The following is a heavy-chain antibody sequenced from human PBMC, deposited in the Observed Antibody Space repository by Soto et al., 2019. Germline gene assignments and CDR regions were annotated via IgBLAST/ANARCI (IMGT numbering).Heavy chain of an antibody. CDR3: ARDVRRNWSYDLYYGMDV. V-gene: IGHV3-30-3*01. D-gene: IGHD1-7*01. CDR2: ISYDGSNK. J-gene: IGHJ6*02. CDR1: GFTFSSYA. Sequence: QVQLVESGGGVVQPGRSLRLSCAASGFTFSSYAMHWVRQAPGKGLEWVAVISYDGSNKYYADSVKGRFTISRDNSKNTLYLQMNSLRAEDTAVYYCARDVRRNWSYDLYYGMDVWGQGTTVTVSS.